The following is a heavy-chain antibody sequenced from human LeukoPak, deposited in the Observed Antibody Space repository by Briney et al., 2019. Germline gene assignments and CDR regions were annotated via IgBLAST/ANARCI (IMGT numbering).Heavy chain of an antibody. J-gene: IGHJ6*03. Sequence: GASVKVSCKASGGSFSSHAIAWVRQAPGQGPEWMGGIIPISGTANYAQKFQGRVTITTDESTSTAYMELSSLTSDDTAVYYCATNYDIPFSASYYYMDVWGKGTTVTVSS. CDR1: GGSFSSHA. D-gene: IGHD3-9*01. CDR2: IIPISGTA. V-gene: IGHV1-69*05. CDR3: ATNYDIPFSASYYYMDV.